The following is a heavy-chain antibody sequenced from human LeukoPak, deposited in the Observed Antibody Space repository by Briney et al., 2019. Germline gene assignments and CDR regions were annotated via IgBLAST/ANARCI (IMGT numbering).Heavy chain of an antibody. V-gene: IGHV6-1*01. CDR2: TYYRSKWYN. J-gene: IGHJ3*02. D-gene: IGHD1-1*01. Sequence: SQTLPLTCAISGDSVSSNTAAWNWIRQSPSRGLEWLGRTYYRSKWYNDYAVSVRGRITVNPDTSKNEFSLQLNSVTPEDTAVYYCVRDGQLGYDALDTWGQGTLVTVSS. CDR3: VRDGQLGYDALDT. CDR1: GDSVSSNTAA.